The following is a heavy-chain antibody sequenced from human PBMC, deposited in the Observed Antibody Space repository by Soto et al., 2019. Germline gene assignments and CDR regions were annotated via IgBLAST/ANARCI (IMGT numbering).Heavy chain of an antibody. V-gene: IGHV3-64D*06. CDR1: GFTFSSYA. J-gene: IGHJ6*02. D-gene: IGHD6-13*01. Sequence: GGSLRLSCSASGFTFSSYAMHWVRQAPGKGLEYVSAISSNGGSTYYADSVKGRFTISRDNSKNTLYLQMSSLRAEDTAVYYCVKTPPYSTYYYYGMDVWGPGTTVTVSS. CDR3: VKTPPYSTYYYYGMDV. CDR2: ISSNGGST.